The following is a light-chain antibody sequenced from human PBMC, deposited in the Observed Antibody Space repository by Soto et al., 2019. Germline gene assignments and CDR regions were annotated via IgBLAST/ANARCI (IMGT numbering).Light chain of an antibody. V-gene: IGKV1D-13*01. Sequence: AIQLTQSPSSLSASVGDRVTITCRASQGGSSSLAWYQQKPGTAPKLLIYDASDLETWVPSRFRGSGSGTDFTLTISSLQPEDFATYYCQQFNNYPLTFGQGTRLEIK. CDR3: QQFNNYPLT. J-gene: IGKJ5*01. CDR2: DAS. CDR1: QGGSSS.